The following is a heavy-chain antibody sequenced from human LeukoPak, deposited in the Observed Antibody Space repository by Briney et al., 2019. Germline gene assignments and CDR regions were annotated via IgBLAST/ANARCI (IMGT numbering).Heavy chain of an antibody. D-gene: IGHD2-21*01. V-gene: IGHV3-53*01. CDR3: TRGGGGSFPHY. CDR1: GFTVSSNF. CDR2: IYSGGST. J-gene: IGHJ4*02. Sequence: GGSLRLSCAASGFTVSSNFLSWVRQPPGKGLEWVSDIYSGGSTYYADSVKGRFTISRDNSKNTLYLQMNSLRAEDTAVYYCTRGGGGSFPHYWGQRALVTVSS.